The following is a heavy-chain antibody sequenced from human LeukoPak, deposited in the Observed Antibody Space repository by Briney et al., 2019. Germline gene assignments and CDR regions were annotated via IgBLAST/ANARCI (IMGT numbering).Heavy chain of an antibody. CDR3: AREGLIERAFDI. CDR1: GGSISSSSYY. Sequence: SETLSLTCTVSGGSISSSSYYWGWIRQPPGKGLEWIGSIYYSGSTYYNPSLKSRVTISVDTSKNQFSLKLSSVTAADTAVYYCAREGLIERAFDIWGQGTMVTVSS. CDR2: IYYSGST. D-gene: IGHD2-8*01. J-gene: IGHJ3*02. V-gene: IGHV4-39*07.